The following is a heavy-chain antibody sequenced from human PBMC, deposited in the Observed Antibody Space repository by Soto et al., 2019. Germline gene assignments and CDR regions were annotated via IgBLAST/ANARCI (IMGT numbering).Heavy chain of an antibody. Sequence: SETLSLTCAVYGGSFSGYYWTWIRQPPGTGLEWIGEINHSGSTNYNPSPKSRVTISVDTSKNQFSPKLTSVTAADTAVYYCARDKITGLFDYWGQGTLVTVSS. D-gene: IGHD2-8*02. CDR1: GGSFSGYY. CDR3: ARDKITGLFDY. CDR2: INHSGST. V-gene: IGHV4-34*01. J-gene: IGHJ4*02.